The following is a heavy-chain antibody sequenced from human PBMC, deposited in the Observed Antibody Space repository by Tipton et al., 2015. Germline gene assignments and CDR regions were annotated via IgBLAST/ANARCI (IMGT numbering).Heavy chain of an antibody. V-gene: IGHV4-34*01. CDR2: VNHSGNT. CDR1: GGSFSGYT. D-gene: IGHD3-9*01. Sequence: TLSLTCAVYGGSFSGYTWHWIRQPPGKGLDWIGEVNHSGNTNYNPSLESRFIISEDTSKNQFSLTVFSVTAADTAVYYCARGDDILAYLYFDLWGRGTLVSVSS. CDR3: ARGDDILAYLYFDL. J-gene: IGHJ2*01.